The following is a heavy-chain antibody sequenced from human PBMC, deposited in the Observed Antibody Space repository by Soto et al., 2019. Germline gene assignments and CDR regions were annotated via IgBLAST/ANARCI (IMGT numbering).Heavy chain of an antibody. CDR2: IWYDGSNK. Sequence: LRLSYAASGFTFSSYGMHWVRQAPGKGLEWVAVIWYDGSNKYYADSVKGRFTISRDNSKNTLYLQMNSLRAEDTAVYYCARRYCSSTSCYVNWFDPWGQGTLVTVSS. J-gene: IGHJ5*02. CDR1: GFTFSSYG. CDR3: ARRYCSSTSCYVNWFDP. D-gene: IGHD2-2*01. V-gene: IGHV3-33*01.